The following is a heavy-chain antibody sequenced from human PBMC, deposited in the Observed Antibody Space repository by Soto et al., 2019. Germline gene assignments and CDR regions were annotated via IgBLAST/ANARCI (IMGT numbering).Heavy chain of an antibody. CDR2: IIPIAAIA. CDR1: GGTFSRYT. D-gene: IGHD3-10*01. Sequence: QVQLVQSGAEVKKPGSSVKVSCKASGGTFSRYTINWVRQAPGQGLEWMGRIIPIAAIANYTQKFQGRVTITVDKSSTTAYMELSSLRSDDTAVYSCAKGSTIVRGATSRFDPWGQGTLVTVSS. V-gene: IGHV1-69*02. CDR3: AKGSTIVRGATSRFDP. J-gene: IGHJ5*02.